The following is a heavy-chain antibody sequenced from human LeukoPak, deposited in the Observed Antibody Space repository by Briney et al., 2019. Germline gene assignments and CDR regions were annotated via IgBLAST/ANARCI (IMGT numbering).Heavy chain of an antibody. V-gene: IGHV3-64*01. D-gene: IGHD3-22*01. J-gene: IGHJ4*02. CDR3: ARDYGSSGYFFDY. Sequence: PGGSLRLSCAASGFTFSSYAMHWVRQAPGKGLEYVSAISSNGGNTYYANSVKGRFTISRDNSKNTLYLQMGSLRAEDMAVYYCARDYGSSGYFFDYWGQGTLVTVSS. CDR1: GFTFSSYA. CDR2: ISSNGGNT.